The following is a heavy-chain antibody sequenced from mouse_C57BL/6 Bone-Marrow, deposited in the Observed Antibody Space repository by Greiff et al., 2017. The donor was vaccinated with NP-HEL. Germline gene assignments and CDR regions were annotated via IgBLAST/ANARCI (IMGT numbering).Heavy chain of an antibody. CDR2: INPNNGGT. V-gene: IGHV1-26*01. CDR1: GYTFTDYY. Sequence: EVQLQQSGPELVKPGASVKISCKASGYTFTDYYMTWVKQSHGKSLEWIGDINPNNGGTSYTQKFKGKATLTVDKSSSTAYMELRSLTSEDSAVYYCASSDYFDYWGQGTTLTVSS. J-gene: IGHJ2*01. CDR3: ASSDYFDY.